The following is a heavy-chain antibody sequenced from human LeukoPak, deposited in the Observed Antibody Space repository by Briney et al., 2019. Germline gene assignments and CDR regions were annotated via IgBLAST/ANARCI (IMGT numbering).Heavy chain of an antibody. J-gene: IGHJ4*02. V-gene: IGHV3-48*03. CDR1: GFTFSDYE. D-gene: IGHD2-2*01. Sequence: PGGSLRLSCAASGFTFSDYEISWVRQAPGEGLEWVSCIITSGSTTYYADSVKGPFTISRDNAKNLLFLQMNTLAVEDTAVYYCARGAMHVFDYWGQGTPVTVSS. CDR2: IITSGSTT. CDR3: ARGAMHVFDY.